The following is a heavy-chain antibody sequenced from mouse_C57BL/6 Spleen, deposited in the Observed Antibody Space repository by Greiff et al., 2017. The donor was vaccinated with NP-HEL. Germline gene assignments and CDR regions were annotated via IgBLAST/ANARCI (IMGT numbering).Heavy chain of an antibody. Sequence: EVQVVESGGGLVQPGGSMKLSCAASGFTFSDAWMDWVRQSPEKGLEWVAEIRNKANNHATYYAESVKGRFTISRDDSKSSVYLQMNSLRAEDTGIYYCTRPIYYDPYWYFDVWGTGTTVTVSS. D-gene: IGHD2-4*01. CDR2: IRNKANNHAT. CDR3: TRPIYYDPYWYFDV. V-gene: IGHV6-6*01. CDR1: GFTFSDAW. J-gene: IGHJ1*03.